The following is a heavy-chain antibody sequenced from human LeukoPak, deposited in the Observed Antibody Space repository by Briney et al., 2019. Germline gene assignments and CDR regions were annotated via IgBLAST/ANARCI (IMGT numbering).Heavy chain of an antibody. Sequence: GGSLRLSCAASGFTFTTYWMGWVRQAPGKGLEWVANINQDGSEKYYVDSVKGRFTISRDNAKNSLYLQMNSLRAEDTAVYYCARPYCSSTSCPNKYWGQGTLVTASS. D-gene: IGHD2-2*01. J-gene: IGHJ4*02. CDR3: ARPYCSSTSCPNKY. V-gene: IGHV3-7*01. CDR2: INQDGSEK. CDR1: GFTFTTYW.